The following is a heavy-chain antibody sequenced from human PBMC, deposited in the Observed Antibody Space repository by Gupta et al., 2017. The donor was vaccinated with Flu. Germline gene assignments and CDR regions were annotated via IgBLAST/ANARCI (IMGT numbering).Heavy chain of an antibody. Sequence: QVQLVQSGAEVKKPGASVKVSCKASGYTFTSYGISWVRQAPGQGLEWMGWISAYNGNTNYAQKLQGRVTMTTDTSTSTAYMELRSLRSDDTAVYYCARETTDYLGYCSGGSCGRYFDYWGQGTLVTVSS. V-gene: IGHV1-18*01. CDR3: ARETTDYLGYCSGGSCGRYFDY. CDR2: ISAYNGNT. J-gene: IGHJ4*02. CDR1: GYTFTSYG. D-gene: IGHD2-15*01.